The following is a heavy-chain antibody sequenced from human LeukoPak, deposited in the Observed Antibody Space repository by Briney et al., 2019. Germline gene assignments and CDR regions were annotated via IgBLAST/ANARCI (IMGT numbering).Heavy chain of an antibody. Sequence: SETLSLTCTVSGGPISSYYWLWIRQPAGKGLEWIGRIYTSGSTNYNPSLKSRVTMSVDTSKNQFSLKLSSVTAADTAVYYCARVDTAMAVDYWGQGTLVTVSS. J-gene: IGHJ4*02. CDR3: ARVDTAMAVDY. V-gene: IGHV4-4*07. CDR1: GGPISSYY. CDR2: IYTSGST. D-gene: IGHD5-18*01.